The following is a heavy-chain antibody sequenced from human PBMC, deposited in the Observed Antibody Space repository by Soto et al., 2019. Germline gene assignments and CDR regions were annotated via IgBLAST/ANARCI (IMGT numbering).Heavy chain of an antibody. D-gene: IGHD6-6*01. Sequence: LGGSLRLSCAASGFTFSSYAMHWVRQAPGKGLEWVAVISYDGSNKYYADSVKGRFTISRDNSKNTLYLQMNSLRAEDTAVYYCARDGMAVGIAARAPYYYYYYGMDVWGQGTTVTVSS. CDR1: GFTFSSYA. CDR3: ARDGMAVGIAARAPYYYYYYGMDV. J-gene: IGHJ6*02. V-gene: IGHV3-30-3*01. CDR2: ISYDGSNK.